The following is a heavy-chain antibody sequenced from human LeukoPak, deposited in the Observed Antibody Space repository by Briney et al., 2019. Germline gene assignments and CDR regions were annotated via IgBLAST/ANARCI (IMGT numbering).Heavy chain of an antibody. V-gene: IGHV1-2*02. J-gene: IGHJ5*02. CDR3: ARMSYYDSSGDNWFDP. CDR2: INPNSGGT. D-gene: IGHD3-22*01. Sequence: VASVKVSCKASGYTFTGYYMHWVRQAPGQGLEWMGWINPNSGGTNYAQKFQGRVTMTRDTSISTAYMELSSLRSEDTAVYYCARMSYYDSSGDNWFDPWGQGTLVTVSS. CDR1: GYTFTGYY.